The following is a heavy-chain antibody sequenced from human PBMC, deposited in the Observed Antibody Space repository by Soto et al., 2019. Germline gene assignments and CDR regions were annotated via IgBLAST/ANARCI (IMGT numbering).Heavy chain of an antibody. CDR1: GGSFSGYY. J-gene: IGHJ4*02. CDR3: ARGLGNYYDSSGYRLDY. Sequence: PSETLSLTCAVYGGSFSGYYWSWIRQPPGKGLEWIGEINHSGSTNYNPSLKSRVTISVDTSKNQFSLKLSSVTAADTAVYYCARGLGNYYDSSGYRLDYWGQETLVTVSS. V-gene: IGHV4-34*01. CDR2: INHSGST. D-gene: IGHD3-22*01.